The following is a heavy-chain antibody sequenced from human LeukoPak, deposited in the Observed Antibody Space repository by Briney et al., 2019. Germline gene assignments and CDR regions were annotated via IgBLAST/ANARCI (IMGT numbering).Heavy chain of an antibody. CDR1: GYSFTSFG. Sequence: GASVKVSCKASGYSFTSFGMNWVRQAPGQGLEWMGWINPNSGGTNYAQKFQGRVTMTRDTSISTAYMELSRLRSDDTAVYYCARLAVEGGFLVPASFGYWGQGTLVTVSS. V-gene: IGHV1-2*02. D-gene: IGHD3-3*01. CDR2: INPNSGGT. J-gene: IGHJ4*02. CDR3: ARLAVEGGFLVPASFGY.